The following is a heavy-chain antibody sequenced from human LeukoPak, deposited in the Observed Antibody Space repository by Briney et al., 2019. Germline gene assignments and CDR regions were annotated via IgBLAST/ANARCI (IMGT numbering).Heavy chain of an antibody. J-gene: IGHJ4*02. CDR1: GGSISSGDYY. CDR2: IYYSGST. Sequence: PSQTLSLTCTVSGGSISSGDYYWSWIRQPPGKGLEWIGYIYYSGSTYYNPSLKSRVTISVDTSKNQSSLKLSSVTAADTAVYYCARDARQSPPFSFDYWGQGTLVTVSS. CDR3: ARDARQSPPFSFDY. V-gene: IGHV4-30-4*01.